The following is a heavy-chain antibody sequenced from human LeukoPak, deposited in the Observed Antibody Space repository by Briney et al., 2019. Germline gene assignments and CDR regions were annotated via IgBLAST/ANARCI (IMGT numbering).Heavy chain of an antibody. CDR3: ARDYGSGNYPDAFDI. CDR1: EFTFSDYY. D-gene: IGHD3-10*01. Sequence: PGGSLRLSCAASEFTFSDYYMSCIRQAPGKRLEWVSYISSSGSDRYYSDSVKGRFTISRDNAKNSLYLQMNRLRAEDTAVYYCARDYGSGNYPDAFDIWGQGTMVTVSS. V-gene: IGHV3-11*01. J-gene: IGHJ3*02. CDR2: ISSSGSDR.